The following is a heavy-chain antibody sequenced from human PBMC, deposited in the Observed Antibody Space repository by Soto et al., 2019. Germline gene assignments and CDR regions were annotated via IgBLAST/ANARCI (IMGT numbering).Heavy chain of an antibody. J-gene: IGHJ4*02. CDR2: IIPSFGTA. V-gene: IGHV1-69*06. D-gene: IGHD3-22*01. CDR1: GGTFSSYA. Sequence: QVQLVQSGAEVKKPGSSVKVSCKASGGTFSSYAISWVRQAPGQGLEWMGGIIPSFGTANYAQKFQGRVTITADKSTSTAYMELSSLRSEDTAVYYCARGGPYYYDSSGYSEGDYWGQGTLVTVSS. CDR3: ARGGPYYYDSSGYSEGDY.